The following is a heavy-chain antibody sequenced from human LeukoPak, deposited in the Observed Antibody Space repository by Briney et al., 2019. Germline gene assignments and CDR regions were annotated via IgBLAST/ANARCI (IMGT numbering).Heavy chain of an antibody. J-gene: IGHJ3*02. CDR2: MNPNSGNT. V-gene: IGHV1-8*01. CDR1: GYTFTSYD. Sequence: ASVKVSCKASGYTFTSYDINWVRQATGQGLEWMGWMNPNSGNTGYAQKFQGRVTMTRNTSISTAYMELSRLRSDDTAVYYCARDPGLYCSGGSCYESFAFDIWGQGTMVTVSS. CDR3: ARDPGLYCSGGSCYESFAFDI. D-gene: IGHD2-15*01.